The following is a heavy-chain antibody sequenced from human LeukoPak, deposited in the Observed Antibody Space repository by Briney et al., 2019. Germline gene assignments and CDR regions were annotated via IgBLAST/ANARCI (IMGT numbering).Heavy chain of an antibody. D-gene: IGHD5-24*01. CDR2: IYYSGST. CDR1: GGSISSYY. V-gene: IGHV4-59*01. J-gene: IGHJ3*02. CDR3: AREEEGDDDAFDI. Sequence: SETLSLTCTVSGGSISSYYWSWIRQPPGKGLEWIGYIYYSGSTNYNPSLKSRVTISVDTSKDQFSLKLSSVTAADTAVYYCAREEEGDDDAFDIWGQGTMVTVSS.